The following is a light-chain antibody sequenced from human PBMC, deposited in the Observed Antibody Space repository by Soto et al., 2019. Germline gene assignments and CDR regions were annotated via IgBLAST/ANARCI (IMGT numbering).Light chain of an antibody. Sequence: DIVMTQSPDSLAVSLGERATINCKSSQSVLYSSNNKNYLAWYQQKPGQPPKLLIHWASTRESGVPDRFSGSGSGTDFTLTISSLQAEDVAVYYCQQYYSTPLITFGPGTKVDIK. J-gene: IGKJ3*01. V-gene: IGKV4-1*01. CDR3: QQYYSTPLIT. CDR2: WAS. CDR1: QSVLYSSNNKNY.